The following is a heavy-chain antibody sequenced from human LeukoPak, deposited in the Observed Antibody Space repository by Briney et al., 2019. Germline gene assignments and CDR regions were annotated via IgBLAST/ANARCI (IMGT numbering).Heavy chain of an antibody. D-gene: IGHD4-17*01. J-gene: IGHJ4*02. CDR3: AKDLDDYGAD. CDR2: ISYDGSNK. V-gene: IGHV3-30*18. CDR1: GFTFSSYG. Sequence: GRSLRLSCAASGFTFSSYGMHWVRQAPGKGLEWVAVISYDGSNKYYADSVKGRFTISRDNSKNTLYLQMNSLRAEDTAVYYCAKDLDDYGADWGQGTLVTVSS.